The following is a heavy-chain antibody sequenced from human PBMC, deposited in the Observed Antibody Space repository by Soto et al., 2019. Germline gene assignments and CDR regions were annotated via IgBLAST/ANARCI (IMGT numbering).Heavy chain of an antibody. J-gene: IGHJ6*02. V-gene: IGHV1-18*04. Sequence: ASVKVSCKASGYTFTSYGISWVRQAPGQGLEWMEWISAYNGNTNYAQKLQGRVTMTTDTSTSTAYMELRSLRSDDTAVYYCARKAVAATTRYYYGMDVWRQGTTVTVSS. CDR1: GYTFTSYG. CDR2: ISAYNGNT. D-gene: IGHD6-19*01. CDR3: ARKAVAATTRYYYGMDV.